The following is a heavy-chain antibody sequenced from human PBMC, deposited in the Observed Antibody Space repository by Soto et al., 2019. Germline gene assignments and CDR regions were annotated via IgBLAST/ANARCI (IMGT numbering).Heavy chain of an antibody. J-gene: IGHJ4*02. CDR1: GLTFSDYS. V-gene: IGHV3-11*06. CDR3: TRGGRYNSYYLYY. Sequence: QVQLVQSGGGLVKPGGSLRLSCAASGLTFSDYSMTWIRQAPGKGPEWVSRVSSGGGEAKYADSVKGRFTISRDNVRNLLCLERDSLRAEDTAVYYCTRGGRYNSYYLYYWGQGTQVTVSS. CDR2: VSSGGGEA. D-gene: IGHD1-1*01.